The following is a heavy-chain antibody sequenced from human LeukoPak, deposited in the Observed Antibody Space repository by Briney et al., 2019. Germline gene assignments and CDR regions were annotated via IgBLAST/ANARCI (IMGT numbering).Heavy chain of an antibody. CDR2: INPNSGAT. CDR1: GYTFTGYY. CDR3: ARGLDLYPGYSDDQNWFDP. J-gene: IGHJ5*02. V-gene: IGHV1-2*02. D-gene: IGHD4-11*01. Sequence: ASVKVSCKASGYTFTGYYIHWVRQAPGQGLEWMGWINPNSGATNYAQKIQGRVTMTRDTSISTTYMEPSRLRYDDTAVYYCARGLDLYPGYSDDQNWFDPWGQGTTVTVSS.